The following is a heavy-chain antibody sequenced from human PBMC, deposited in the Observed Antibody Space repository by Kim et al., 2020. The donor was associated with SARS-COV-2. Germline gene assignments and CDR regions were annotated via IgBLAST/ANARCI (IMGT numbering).Heavy chain of an antibody. D-gene: IGHD2-21*01. V-gene: IGHV3-33*01. J-gene: IGHJ4*02. CDR2: CNK. Sequence: CNKYYADSVKGRFTSSRDNSKNALYLQMNSLRAEDTAVYYCARGLGFDYWGRGTLVTVSS. CDR3: ARGLGFDY.